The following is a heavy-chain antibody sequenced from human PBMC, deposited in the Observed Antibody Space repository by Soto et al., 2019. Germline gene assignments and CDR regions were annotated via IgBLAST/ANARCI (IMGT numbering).Heavy chain of an antibody. CDR2: IYYSGST. CDR1: GGSISSGGYY. D-gene: IGHD2-21*01. V-gene: IGHV4-31*03. J-gene: IGHJ4*02. Sequence: QVQLQESGPGLVKPSQTLSLTCTVSGGSISSGGYYWSWIRQHPGKGLEWIGYIYYSGSTYYNPSLKSRVTISVDTSKNQFSLKLSSVTAADTAVYYCARTPLSAISAPYYFDYWGQGTLVTVSS. CDR3: ARTPLSAISAPYYFDY.